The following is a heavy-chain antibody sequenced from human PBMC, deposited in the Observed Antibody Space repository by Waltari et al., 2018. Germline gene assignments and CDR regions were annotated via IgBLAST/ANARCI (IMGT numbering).Heavy chain of an antibody. V-gene: IGHV4-59*11. Sequence: QVQLQESGPGLAKPEETLAPTCTVSGGSISSHYWRWSRQPPGKGLEWIGYIYYSGGTNYTPSLQRRITIAVDTSKNLFSLNLSTVTSADTAVYYCARRRYGDYVMFAYWGQGTLVTVSS. CDR1: GGSISSHY. J-gene: IGHJ4*02. D-gene: IGHD4-17*01. CDR2: IYYSGGT. CDR3: ARRRYGDYVMFAY.